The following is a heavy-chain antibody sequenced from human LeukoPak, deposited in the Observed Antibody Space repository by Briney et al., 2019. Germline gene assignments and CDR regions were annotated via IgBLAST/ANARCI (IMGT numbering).Heavy chain of an antibody. CDR3: ARGSSEAGGFGSGSDNFDY. CDR1: GFTFSSYS. CDR2: ISSSSSYI. V-gene: IGHV3-21*01. D-gene: IGHD6-19*01. J-gene: IGHJ4*02. Sequence: GGSLRLSCAASGFTFSSYSMSWVRQAPGKGLEWVSSISSSSSYIYYADSVKGRFTISRDNAKNSLYLQMNSLRAEDTAVYYCARGSSEAGGFGSGSDNFDYWGQGTLVTVSS.